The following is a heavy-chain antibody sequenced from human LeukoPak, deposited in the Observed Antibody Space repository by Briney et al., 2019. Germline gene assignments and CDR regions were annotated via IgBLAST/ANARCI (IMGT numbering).Heavy chain of an antibody. CDR3: ARAHDYGDYKNWFDH. D-gene: IGHD4-17*01. CDR1: GVSITSDH. J-gene: IGHJ5*02. V-gene: IGHV4-59*01. CDR2: IYFSGNT. Sequence: PSETLSLTCTVSGVSITSDHWSWIRQPPGKGLEWIGYIYFSGNTNYNPSLKSRVTISVDTSKKRFSLKLRSVTAADTAVYYCARAHDYGDYKNWFDHWGQGTLVTVSS.